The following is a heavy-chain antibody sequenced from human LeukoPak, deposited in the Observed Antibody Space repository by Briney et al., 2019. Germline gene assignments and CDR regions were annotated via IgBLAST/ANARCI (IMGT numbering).Heavy chain of an antibody. Sequence: GGSLRLSCAASGFTFSSYSMNWVRQAPGKGLEWVSSISSRSSYIDYADSLKGRFTISRDNAKNSLYLQMNSLRAEDTAVYYCAELGITMIGGVWGKGTTVTISS. CDR2: ISSRSSYI. V-gene: IGHV3-21*01. D-gene: IGHD3-10*02. CDR3: AELGITMIGGV. J-gene: IGHJ6*04. CDR1: GFTFSSYS.